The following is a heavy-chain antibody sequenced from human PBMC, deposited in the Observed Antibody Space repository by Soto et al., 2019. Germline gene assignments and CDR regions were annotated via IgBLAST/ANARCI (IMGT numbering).Heavy chain of an antibody. CDR3: TKVRCTGDDSYVPDY. Sequence: GGSLRLSCAASGFTFSSYTMAWVRQAPGKGLEWVSSISGSGGSPYYADSVQGRFTISRDNYKNTVSLQMTSLRAEDTATYHCTKVRCTGDDSYVPDYWGHGTLVNVAS. CDR1: GFTFSSYT. D-gene: IGHD2-21*01. CDR2: ISGSGGSP. V-gene: IGHV3-23*01. J-gene: IGHJ4*01.